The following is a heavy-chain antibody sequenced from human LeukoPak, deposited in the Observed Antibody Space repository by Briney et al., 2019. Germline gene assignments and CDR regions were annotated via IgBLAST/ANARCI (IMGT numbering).Heavy chain of an antibody. CDR1: GGSITSSSYY. CDR3: ARDDILVVVAVTGAFDI. Sequence: SETLSLTCSVSGGSITSSSYYWGWIRQPPEKGLEWIGSIYYTGGTYYSPSLKSRVTISVDTSKNQFSLKLSSVTAADTAVYYCARDDILVVVAVTGAFDIWGQGTMVTVSS. D-gene: IGHD2-15*01. CDR2: IYYTGGT. J-gene: IGHJ3*02. V-gene: IGHV4-39*02.